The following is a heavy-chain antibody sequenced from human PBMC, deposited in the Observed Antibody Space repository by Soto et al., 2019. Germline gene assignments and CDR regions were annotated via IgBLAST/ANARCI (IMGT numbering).Heavy chain of an antibody. D-gene: IGHD6-6*01. CDR3: ARVAIAARRPNYYYYGMDV. V-gene: IGHV1-18*01. J-gene: IGHJ6*02. CDR2: ISAYNGNT. Sequence: ASVKVSCKASGYTFTSYGISWVRQAPGQGLEWMGWISAYNGNTNYAQKLQGRVTMTTDTSTSTAYMELRSLRSDDTAVYYCARVAIAARRPNYYYYGMDVWGQGTTVTV. CDR1: GYTFTSYG.